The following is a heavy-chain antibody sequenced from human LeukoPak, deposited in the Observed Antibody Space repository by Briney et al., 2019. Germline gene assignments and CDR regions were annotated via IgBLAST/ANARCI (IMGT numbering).Heavy chain of an antibody. CDR2: IYHSGST. CDR1: GYSISSDYY. CDR3: ASFPGTTILGNPDY. J-gene: IGHJ4*02. V-gene: IGHV4-38-2*01. D-gene: IGHD3-3*01. Sequence: PSDTLSLTCAVSGYSISSDYYWGCIRQPPGKGLEWIGSIYHSGSTYYNPSLKSRVTISVDTSKNQFSLKLSSVTAADTAVYYCASFPGTTILGNPDYWGQGTLVIVSS.